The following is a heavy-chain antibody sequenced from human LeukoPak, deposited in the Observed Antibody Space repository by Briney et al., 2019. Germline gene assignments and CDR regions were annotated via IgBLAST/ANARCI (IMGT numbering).Heavy chain of an antibody. CDR3: ARAGSAAGQIDY. Sequence: PSETLSLTCTVSGCSISSYYWSWIRQPPGKGLEWIGYIYYSGSTNYNPSLKSRVTISVVTPKNQLSLKLSSVTAADTAVYYCARAGSAAGQIDYWGQGTLVTVSS. CDR1: GCSISSYY. CDR2: IYYSGST. D-gene: IGHD6-13*01. J-gene: IGHJ4*02. V-gene: IGHV4-59*01.